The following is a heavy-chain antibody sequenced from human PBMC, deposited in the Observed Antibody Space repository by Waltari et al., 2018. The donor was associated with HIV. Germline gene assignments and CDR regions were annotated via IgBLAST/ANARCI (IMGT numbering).Heavy chain of an antibody. CDR3: ATGGCTSCSNYFDY. V-gene: IGHV1-24*01. D-gene: IGHD2-2*01. J-gene: IGHJ4*02. CDR1: GYPLTDLS. CDR2: FDPEEGET. Sequence: QVQLVQSGAEVKTPGASVKVSCQVSGYPLTDLSMHWVRQAPGKGLEWMGGFDPEEGETIYAQKFQGRVTMTEDTSTDTAYMELSSLRSEDTAVYYCATGGCTSCSNYFDYWGQGTLVTVSS.